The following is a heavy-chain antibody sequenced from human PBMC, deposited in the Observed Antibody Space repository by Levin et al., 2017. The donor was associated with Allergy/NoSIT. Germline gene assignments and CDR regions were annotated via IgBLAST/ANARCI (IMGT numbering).Heavy chain of an antibody. D-gene: IGHD3-9*01. CDR3: AHSQGILTGSYYFDY. CDR2: IYWDDDK. Sequence: TLSLTCTFSGFSLSTSGVGVGWIRQPPGKALEWLALIYWDDDKRYSPSLKSRLTITKDTSKNQVVLTMTNMDPVDTATYYCAHSQGILTGSYYFDYWGQGTLVTVSS. V-gene: IGHV2-5*02. CDR1: GFSLSTSGVG. J-gene: IGHJ4*02.